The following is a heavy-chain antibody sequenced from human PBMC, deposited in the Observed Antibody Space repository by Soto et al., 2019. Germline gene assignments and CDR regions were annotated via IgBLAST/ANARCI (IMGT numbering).Heavy chain of an antibody. J-gene: IGHJ4*02. CDR2: ISYDGSNT. Sequence: QVQLVESGGGVVQPGRSLRLSCAASGFTVSTYAMHWVRQAPGKGLQWVAVISYDGSNTYYADSVKGRFTISRDNSNNTLYLQMNRLRTEDTAVYYCARDWGSNWDTRDRWDCWGQGTLVTVSS. CDR1: GFTVSTYA. V-gene: IGHV3-30-3*01. D-gene: IGHD7-27*01. CDR3: ARDWGSNWDTRDRWDC.